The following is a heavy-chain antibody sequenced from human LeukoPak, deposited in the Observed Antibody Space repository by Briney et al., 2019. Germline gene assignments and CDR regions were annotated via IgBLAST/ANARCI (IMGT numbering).Heavy chain of an antibody. D-gene: IGHD2-21*02. V-gene: IGHV1-46*01. CDR2: INPSGGST. Sequence: VASVKVSCKASGHTFTSYYMHWVRQAPGQGLEWMGIINPSGGSTSYAQKFQGRVTMTRDMSTSTVYMALSSLRSEDTAGYYCARAPTAGGAADYWGQGTLVTVSS. CDR3: ARAPTAGGAADY. CDR1: GHTFTSYY. J-gene: IGHJ4*02.